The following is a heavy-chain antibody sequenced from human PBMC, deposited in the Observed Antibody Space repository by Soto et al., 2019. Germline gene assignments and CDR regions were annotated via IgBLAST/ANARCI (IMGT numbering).Heavy chain of an antibody. CDR3: ARGNGSSWTLYYYYYGMDV. Sequence: QVQLVQSGAEVKKPGSSVKVSCKASGGTFSSYAISWVRQAPGQGLEWMGGIIPIFGTANYAQKFQGRVTITAAEATSTAYMERSSLRSEDTAVYYCARGNGSSWTLYYYYYGMDVWGQGTTVTVSS. V-gene: IGHV1-69*01. J-gene: IGHJ6*02. CDR1: GGTFSSYA. CDR2: IIPIFGTA. D-gene: IGHD6-13*01.